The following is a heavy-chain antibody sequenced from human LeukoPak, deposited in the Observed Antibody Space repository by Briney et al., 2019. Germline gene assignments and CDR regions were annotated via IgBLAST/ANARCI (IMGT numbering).Heavy chain of an antibody. V-gene: IGHV3-23*01. CDR3: AKGWLKSSLDGFDI. Sequence: PGGSLRLSCAASGFTFSNYAMSWVRQAPGKGLEWVSGTSSSGTSTYYTGSVKGRFTISRDNSKNMLYLQMNSLRAEDTAIYYCAKGWLKSSLDGFDIWGQGTMVTVSS. CDR1: GFTFSNYA. D-gene: IGHD1-26*01. CDR2: TSSSGTST. J-gene: IGHJ3*02.